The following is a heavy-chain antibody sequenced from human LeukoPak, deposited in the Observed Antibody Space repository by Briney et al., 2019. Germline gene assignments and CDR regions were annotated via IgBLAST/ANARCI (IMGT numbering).Heavy chain of an antibody. J-gene: IGHJ4*02. CDR2: IKSKTDGGTT. CDR1: GFTFSNAW. D-gene: IGHD3-22*01. V-gene: IGHV3-15*07. Sequence: PGGSLRLSCAASGFTFSNAWMNWVRQAPGKGREWVGRIKSKTDGGTTDYTAPVKGRFAISRDDSKNTLYLQLNSLKTEDTALYYCTTVYYYDSSFDYWGQGTLVTVSS. CDR3: TTVYYYDSSFDY.